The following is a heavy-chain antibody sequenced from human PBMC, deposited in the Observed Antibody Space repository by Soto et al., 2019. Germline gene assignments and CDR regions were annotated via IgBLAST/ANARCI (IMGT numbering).Heavy chain of an antibody. J-gene: IGHJ6*02. CDR1: GFSFSTYP. CDR3: ARDLRAVTGIPSGHYYGIDV. D-gene: IGHD1-20*01. CDR2: ISYDGRYK. V-gene: IGHV3-30*04. Sequence: PGGSLRLSYAASGFSFSTYPMHWVRQAPGKGLEWVAAISYDGRYKYHADSVKGRFTVSRDNSKYTLYLQMNSLRAEDTAVYYCARDLRAVTGIPSGHYYGIDVWGQGTTVTVSS.